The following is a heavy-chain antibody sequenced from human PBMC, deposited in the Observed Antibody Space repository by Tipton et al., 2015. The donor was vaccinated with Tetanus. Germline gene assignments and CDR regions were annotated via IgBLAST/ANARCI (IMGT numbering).Heavy chain of an antibody. CDR1: GGTFTSYA. V-gene: IGHV1-69*06. J-gene: IGHJ4*01. CDR2: ILPIFGTT. CDR3: ARDYDGSEPYDY. Sequence: QSGAEVKKPGSSVKVSCKASGGTFTSYAFSWVRQAPGQGLEWMGTILPIFGTTNYAQKFQGRVTITADKSTRTVYMELSSLRPGDTAIYYCARDYDGSEPYDYWGQGTLVTVSS. D-gene: IGHD3-10*01.